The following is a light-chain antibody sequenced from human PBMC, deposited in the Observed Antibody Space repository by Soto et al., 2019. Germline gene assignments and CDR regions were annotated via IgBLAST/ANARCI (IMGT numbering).Light chain of an antibody. J-gene: IGKJ1*01. V-gene: IGKV1-5*03. CDR2: HAS. Sequence: DIKMTQSPSTLSASIGDRVTITCRASQSISTWLAWYRQKPGEAPKLLIYHASNLESGVPSRFSGSGSGTEFTLTISSLQPDDFATYYCHQYKAYSWTFGPGTKVDI. CDR1: QSISTW. CDR3: HQYKAYSWT.